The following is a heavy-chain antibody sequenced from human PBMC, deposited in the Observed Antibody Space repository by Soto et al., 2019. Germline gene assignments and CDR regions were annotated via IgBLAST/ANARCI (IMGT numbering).Heavy chain of an antibody. Sequence: ASVKVSCKASGYTFTSYGISWVRQAPGQGLEWMGWISAYNGNTNYAQKLQGRVTMTTDTSTSTAYMELRSLRSDDTAVYYCARDGYCSGGSCYFHIYGMDVWGQGTTVTVSS. CDR2: ISAYNGNT. V-gene: IGHV1-18*01. J-gene: IGHJ6*02. CDR3: ARDGYCSGGSCYFHIYGMDV. D-gene: IGHD2-15*01. CDR1: GYTFTSYG.